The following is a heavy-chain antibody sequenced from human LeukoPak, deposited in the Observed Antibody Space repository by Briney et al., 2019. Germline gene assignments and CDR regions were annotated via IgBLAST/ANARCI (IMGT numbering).Heavy chain of an antibody. Sequence: GGSLRLSCAASGFTFSNYAMSWVRQAPGKGLEWVSSISDSGSSTYYTDSVKGRFTISRDNSKSTLYLQMNSQRAEDTAGYDCVKVRGAESIPPYYFDSCGQGTLVTVSS. D-gene: IGHD1-26*01. CDR2: ISDSGSST. CDR3: VKVRGAESIPPYYFDS. V-gene: IGHV3-23*01. J-gene: IGHJ4*02. CDR1: GFTFSNYA.